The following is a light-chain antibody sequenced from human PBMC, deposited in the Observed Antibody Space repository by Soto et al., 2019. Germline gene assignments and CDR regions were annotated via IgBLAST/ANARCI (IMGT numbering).Light chain of an antibody. CDR1: QYIGSY. V-gene: IGKV1-27*01. J-gene: IGKJ1*01. Sequence: DIQMTQSPSSLSASIGDRVTITCRASQYIGSYLAWYQQKPGKVPVLLIYDASILQSGVPSRFRGGGSGTDFTLTISSLQPEDVATYYCQKYNTAPWTFGQGTKVELK. CDR3: QKYNTAPWT. CDR2: DAS.